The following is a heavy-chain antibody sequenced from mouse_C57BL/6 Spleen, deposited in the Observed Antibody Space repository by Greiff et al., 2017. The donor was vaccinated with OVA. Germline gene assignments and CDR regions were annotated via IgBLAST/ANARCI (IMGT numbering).Heavy chain of an antibody. CDR2: ISDGGSYT. D-gene: IGHD2-1*01. V-gene: IGHV5-4*01. CDR1: GFTFSSYA. CDR3: ARDRMVTTYYYAMDY. J-gene: IGHJ4*01. Sequence: EVQRVESGGGLVKPGGSLKLSCAASGFTFSSYAMSWVRQTPEKRLEWVATISDGGSYTYYPDNVKGRFTISRDNAKNNLYLQMSHLKSEDTAMYYCARDRMVTTYYYAMDYWGQGTSVTVSS.